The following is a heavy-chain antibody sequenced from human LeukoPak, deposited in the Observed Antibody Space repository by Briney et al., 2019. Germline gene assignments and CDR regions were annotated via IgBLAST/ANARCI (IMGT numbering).Heavy chain of an antibody. CDR1: GFTFNNYW. J-gene: IGHJ3*02. CDR3: ARESHKYSNNWYGAFDI. CDR2: ISSSSSYI. V-gene: IGHV3-21*01. D-gene: IGHD6-13*01. Sequence: PGGSQRLSCAASGFTFNNYWMTWVRQAPGKGLEWVSSISSSSSYIYYADSVKGRFTISRDNAKNSLYLQMNSLRAEDTAVYYCARESHKYSNNWYGAFDIWGQGTMVTVSS.